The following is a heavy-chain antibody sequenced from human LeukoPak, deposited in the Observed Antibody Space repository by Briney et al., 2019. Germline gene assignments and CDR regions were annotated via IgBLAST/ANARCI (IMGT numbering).Heavy chain of an antibody. V-gene: IGHV3-7*01. CDR3: ARGRY. CDR1: GFTFSGYW. Sequence: PGGSLRLSCAASGFTFSGYWMSWVRQTPGKGLEWVANIKHDGSDKYYVDSVKGRFTISRDNAENSLYLQMNSLRAEDTAVYYCARGRYWGQGTLVTVSS. J-gene: IGHJ4*02. CDR2: IKHDGSDK.